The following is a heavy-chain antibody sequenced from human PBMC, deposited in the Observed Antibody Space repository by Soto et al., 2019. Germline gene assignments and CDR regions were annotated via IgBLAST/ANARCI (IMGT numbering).Heavy chain of an antibody. CDR2: IIPILGIA. CDR1: GGTFSSYT. CDR3: ARGPYSSSPYWYFDL. D-gene: IGHD6-6*01. Sequence: SVKVSCKASGGTFSSYTISWVRQAPGQGLEWMGRIIPILGIANYAQKFQGRVTITADKSTSTAYMELSSLRSEDTAVYYCARGPYSSSPYWYFDLWGRGTLVTVSS. J-gene: IGHJ2*01. V-gene: IGHV1-69*02.